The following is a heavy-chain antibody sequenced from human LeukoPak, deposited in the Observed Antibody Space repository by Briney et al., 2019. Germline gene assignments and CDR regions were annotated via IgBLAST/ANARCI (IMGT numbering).Heavy chain of an antibody. D-gene: IGHD3-3*01. CDR3: ARGYDFWSGYSRSSGYFDY. CDR1: GFTFSSYS. J-gene: IGHJ4*02. CDR2: ISSSSSTI. Sequence: PGGSLRLSCAASGFTFSSYSMNWVRQAPGKGLEWVSYISSSSSTIYYADSVKGRFTISRDNAKNSLYLQMNSLRDEDTAVYYCARGYDFWSGYSRSSGYFDYWGQGTLVTVSS. V-gene: IGHV3-48*02.